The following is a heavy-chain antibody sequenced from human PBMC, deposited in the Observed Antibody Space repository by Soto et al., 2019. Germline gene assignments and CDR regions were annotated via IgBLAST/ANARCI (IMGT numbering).Heavy chain of an antibody. J-gene: IGHJ6*02. V-gene: IGHV4-61*01. CDR3: ARELLRPDYYYCMDV. CDR2: IYYSGST. CDR1: GGSVSSGSYY. Sequence: QVQLQESGPGLVKPSETLSLTCTVSGGSVSSGSYYWSWIRQPPGKGLEWIGYIYYSGSTNYNPSLKSRVTISVDTSKNQFSLKLSSVTAADTAVYYCARELLRPDYYYCMDVWGQGTTVTVSS. D-gene: IGHD1-26*01.